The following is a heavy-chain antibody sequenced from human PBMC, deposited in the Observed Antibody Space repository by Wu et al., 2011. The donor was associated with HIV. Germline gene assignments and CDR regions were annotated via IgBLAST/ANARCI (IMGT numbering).Heavy chain of an antibody. D-gene: IGHD2-21*01. CDR1: GGTFSRYG. CDR3: ARDLGGDEDY. CDR2: IIPIFGTA. V-gene: IGHV1-69*06. J-gene: IGHJ4*02. Sequence: QVQLVQSGAEVKKPGSSVKVSCKASGGTFSRYGISWVRQAPGQGLEWMGGIIPIFGTAKYAQKFQGRVTITADKSTSTAYMELSSLTSEDTAVYYCARDLGGDEDYWGQGTLVTVSS.